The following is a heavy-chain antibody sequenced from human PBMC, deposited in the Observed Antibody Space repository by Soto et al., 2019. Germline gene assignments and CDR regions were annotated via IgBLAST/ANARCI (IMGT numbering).Heavy chain of an antibody. D-gene: IGHD6-13*01. CDR2: LSDSGGSI. CDR1: GFTFSSHA. J-gene: IGHJ4*02. V-gene: IGHV3-23*01. Sequence: PGGSLRLSCTASGFTFSSHAMTWVRQAPGKGLEWVSGLSDSGGSIYYADSVKGRFTISRDNSMNTLYLQMNTLRAEDTAVYYCAKVSNSWYAHFFDLLGEGT. CDR3: AKVSNSWYAHFFDL.